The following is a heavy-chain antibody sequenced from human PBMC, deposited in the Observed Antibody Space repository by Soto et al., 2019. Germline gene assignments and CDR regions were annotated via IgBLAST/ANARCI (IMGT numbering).Heavy chain of an antibody. Sequence: GASVKVSCKASGYTFTSYAMHWVRQAPGQRLEWMGWINAGNGNTKYSQKFQGRVTITRDTSASTAYMELSSLRSEDTAVYYCARGGSPSSGWYMWEPYFDYWGQGTLVTVSS. CDR1: GYTFTSYA. CDR2: INAGNGNT. CDR3: ARGGSPSSGWYMWEPYFDY. V-gene: IGHV1-3*01. J-gene: IGHJ4*02. D-gene: IGHD6-19*01.